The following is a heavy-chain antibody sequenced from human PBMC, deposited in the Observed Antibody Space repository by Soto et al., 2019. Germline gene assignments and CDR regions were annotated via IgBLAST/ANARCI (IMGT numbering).Heavy chain of an antibody. V-gene: IGHV3-30-3*01. Sequence: GGSLRLSCAASGFTFSSYAMHWVRQAPGKGLEWVAVISYDGSNKYYADSVKGRFTISRDNSKNTLYLQMNSLRAEDTAVYYCARDVEYYDSSGYYPGDYWGQGTLVTVS. D-gene: IGHD3-22*01. J-gene: IGHJ4*02. CDR1: GFTFSSYA. CDR3: ARDVEYYDSSGYYPGDY. CDR2: ISYDGSNK.